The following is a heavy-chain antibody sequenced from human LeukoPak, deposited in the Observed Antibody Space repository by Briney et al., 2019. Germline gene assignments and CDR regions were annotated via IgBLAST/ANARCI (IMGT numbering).Heavy chain of an antibody. D-gene: IGHD1-14*01. V-gene: IGHV3-53*01. CDR2: IYSGGST. J-gene: IGHJ3*01. Sequence: GGSLRLSCAASGFIVNSNYMSWVRQAPGKGLEWVSIIYSGGSTYYADSVKGRFTISRDDSKNTLYLQMDSLRAEDTAIYYCAKCRTSCQANGFDVWGQGTMVTVSS. CDR3: AKCRTSCQANGFDV. CDR1: GFIVNSNY.